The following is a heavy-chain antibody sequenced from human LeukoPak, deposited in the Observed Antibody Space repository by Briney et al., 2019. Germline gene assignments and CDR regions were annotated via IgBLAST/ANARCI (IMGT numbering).Heavy chain of an antibody. J-gene: IGHJ5*02. V-gene: IGHV4-4*07. D-gene: IGHD3-9*01. CDR3: ARDRRYDILTGYLNWFDP. Sequence: SETLSLTCTVSGGSISSYYWSWIRQPAGKGLEWIGRIYTSGSTNYNPSLKSRVTISVDTSKNQFSLKLSSVTAADTAVYYCARDRRYDILTGYLNWFDPWGQGTLVTVSS. CDR1: GGSISSYY. CDR2: IYTSGST.